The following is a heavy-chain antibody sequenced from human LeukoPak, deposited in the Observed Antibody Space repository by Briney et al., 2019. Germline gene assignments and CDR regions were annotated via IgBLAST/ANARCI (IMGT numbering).Heavy chain of an antibody. CDR3: ARGGYSYGLNWFDP. CDR2: INHSGST. Sequence: SETLSLTCAVYGGSLSGYYWSWVRQPPGKGLEWIGEINHSGSTNYNPSLKSRVTISVDTSKNQFSLKLSSVTAADTAVYYCARGGYSYGLNWFDPWGQGTLVTVSS. CDR1: GGSLSGYY. V-gene: IGHV4-34*01. J-gene: IGHJ5*02. D-gene: IGHD5-18*01.